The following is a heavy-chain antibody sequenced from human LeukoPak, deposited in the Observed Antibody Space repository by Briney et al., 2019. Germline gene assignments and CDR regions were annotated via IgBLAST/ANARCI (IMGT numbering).Heavy chain of an antibody. Sequence: SETLSLTCAVSGFSISSGYYWGWIRQPPGKGLEWVGGVSHSGSSYYNPSLKSRVTISVDTSKNQFSLNLSSVTAADTAVYYCARDSSSSPFASWVQGTLVTVSS. J-gene: IGHJ4*02. CDR2: VSHSGSS. D-gene: IGHD6-6*01. CDR1: GFSISSGYY. CDR3: ARDSSSSPFAS. V-gene: IGHV4-38-2*02.